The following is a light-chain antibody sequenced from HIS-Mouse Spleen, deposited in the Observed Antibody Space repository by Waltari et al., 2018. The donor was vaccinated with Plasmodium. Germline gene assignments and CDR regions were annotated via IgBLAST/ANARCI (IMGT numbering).Light chain of an antibody. CDR1: SSDVGGYNY. Sequence: QSALTQPPSASGSPGQSVTISCTGTSSDVGGYNYVSWYQQHQGKAPKLMIYEVSKRPSGVPDRFSCSKSGNTASLTVSGLQAEDEADYYCSSYAGSNNLVFGGGTKLTVL. J-gene: IGLJ2*01. CDR2: EVS. V-gene: IGLV2-8*01. CDR3: SSYAGSNNLV.